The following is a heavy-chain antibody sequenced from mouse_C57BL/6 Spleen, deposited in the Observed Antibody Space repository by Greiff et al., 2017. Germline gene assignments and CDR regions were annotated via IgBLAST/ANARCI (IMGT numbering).Heavy chain of an antibody. J-gene: IGHJ2*01. CDR3: ARGTTVVAFDY. D-gene: IGHD1-1*01. CDR2: IYPGDGDT. V-gene: IGHV1-80*01. CDR1: GYAFSSYW. Sequence: QVQLQQSGAELVKPGASVKISCKASGYAFSSYWMNWVKQRPGKGLEWIGQIYPGDGDTNYNGKFKGKATLTADKSSSTAYRQLSSLTSEDSAVYFCARGTTVVAFDYWGQGTTLTVSS.